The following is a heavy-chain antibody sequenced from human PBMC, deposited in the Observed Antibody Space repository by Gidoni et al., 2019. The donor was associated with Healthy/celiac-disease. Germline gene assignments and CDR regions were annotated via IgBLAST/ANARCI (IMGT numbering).Heavy chain of an antibody. CDR1: GGSISSSSYY. CDR3: ARRGRQQLGAFDY. V-gene: IGHV4-39*01. D-gene: IGHD6-13*01. CDR2: IYYSGGT. J-gene: IGHJ4*02. Sequence: QLQLQESGPGLVKLSATLSLTCTVSGGSISSSSYYWGWIRQPPGKGLEWRERIYYSGGTYYNPALKSPGTISVDTSKNQFSMKLSSVTAADTAVYYCARRGRQQLGAFDYWGQGTLVTVSS.